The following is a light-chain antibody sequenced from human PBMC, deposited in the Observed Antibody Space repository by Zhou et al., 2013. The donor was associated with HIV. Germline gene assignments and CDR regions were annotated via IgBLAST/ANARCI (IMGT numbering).Light chain of an antibody. CDR1: QGIGTY. V-gene: IGKV1-8*01. Sequence: AIVITQSPPSLSASTGDTVTITCRASQGIGTYLAWYQQKPGKAPKLLIYSASSLQSGIPSRFSGSGSGTDFTLTINCLQSEDFATFYCQQYDSYPLTFGGETKVEMK. CDR2: SAS. J-gene: IGKJ4*01. CDR3: QQYDSYPLT.